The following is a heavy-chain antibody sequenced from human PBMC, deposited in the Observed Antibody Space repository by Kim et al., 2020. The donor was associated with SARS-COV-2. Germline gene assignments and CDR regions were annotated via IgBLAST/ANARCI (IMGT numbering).Heavy chain of an antibody. CDR1: GFTFSSYA. CDR3: ARSKGGYGETRLGYGMDV. V-gene: IGHV3-30-3*01. J-gene: IGHJ6*01. D-gene: IGHD4-17*01. Sequence: GGSLRLSCAASGFTFSSYAMHWVRQAPGKGLEWVAVISYDGSNKYYAASVKGRFTISRDTSKNTLYLQMNSLRAEDTAVYYCARSKGGYGETRLGYGMDV. CDR2: ISYDGSNK.